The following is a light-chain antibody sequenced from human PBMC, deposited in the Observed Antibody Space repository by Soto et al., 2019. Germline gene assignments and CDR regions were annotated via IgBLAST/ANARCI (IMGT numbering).Light chain of an antibody. J-gene: IGLJ1*01. V-gene: IGLV2-14*01. CDR1: SSDVGGYNY. Sequence: QSLLTQPASVSGSPGQSITISCTGTSSDVGGYNYVSWYQQHPGKAPKLMIYDVSNRPSGVSNRFSGSKSGNTASLTISGLQAEDEADYYCSSYTSSSTLVFGTGTQLTVL. CDR2: DVS. CDR3: SSYTSSSTLV.